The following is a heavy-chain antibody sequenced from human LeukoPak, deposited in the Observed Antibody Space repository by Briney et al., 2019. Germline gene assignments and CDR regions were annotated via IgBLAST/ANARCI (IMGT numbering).Heavy chain of an antibody. CDR1: GFTFSDYY. V-gene: IGHV3-11*04. CDR2: ISSSGSTI. D-gene: IGHD4-17*01. Sequence: GGSLRLSCAASGFTFSDYYMSWIRQAPGKGLEWVSYISSSGSTIYYADSVKGRFTISRDNAKNSLYLQMNGLRAEDTAVYYCARALRTVWGYYFDYWGQGTLVTVSS. CDR3: ARALRTVWGYYFDY. J-gene: IGHJ4*02.